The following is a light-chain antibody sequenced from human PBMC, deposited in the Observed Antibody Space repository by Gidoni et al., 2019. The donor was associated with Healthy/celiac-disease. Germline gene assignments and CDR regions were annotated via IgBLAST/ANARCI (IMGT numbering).Light chain of an antibody. CDR2: GNS. CDR3: QSYDSSLSGV. V-gene: IGLV1-40*01. Sequence: SVLTQPPSVSGAPGQRVTISCTGSSPNIGAGYDVHWYQQLPGTAPKLLIYGNSNRPSGVPDRFSGSKSGTSASLAITGLQAEDEADYYCQSYDSSLSGVFGTGTKVTVL. CDR1: SPNIGAGYD. J-gene: IGLJ1*01.